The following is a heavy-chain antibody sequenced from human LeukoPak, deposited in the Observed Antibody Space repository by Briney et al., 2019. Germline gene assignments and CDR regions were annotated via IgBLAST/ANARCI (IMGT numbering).Heavy chain of an antibody. CDR1: GYTFTGYY. CDR3: ARGYDPYYYGSGSYLTATYTGYGMDV. Sequence: ASVKVSCKASGYTFTGYYMHWVRQAPGQGLEWMGWINPNSGGTNYAQKFQGRVTMTRDTSISTAYMELSRLRSDDTAVYYCARGYDPYYYGSGSYLTATYTGYGMDVWGQGTTVTVSS. CDR2: INPNSGGT. D-gene: IGHD3-10*01. V-gene: IGHV1-2*02. J-gene: IGHJ6*02.